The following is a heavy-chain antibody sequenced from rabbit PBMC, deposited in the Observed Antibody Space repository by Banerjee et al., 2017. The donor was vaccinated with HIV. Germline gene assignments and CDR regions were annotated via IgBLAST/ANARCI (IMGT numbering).Heavy chain of an antibody. Sequence: QEQLEESGGGLVKPGGTLTLTCTASGFSFSNKYVMCWVRQAPGKGLEWIGCINSSSGNTVYASWAKGRFTISKTSSTTVTLQMTSLTAADTATYFCARDDVGDIGWNFDLWGPGTLVTVS. V-gene: IGHV1S45*01. J-gene: IGHJ4*01. CDR1: GFSFSNKYV. CDR3: ARDDVGDIGWNFDL. D-gene: IGHD2-1*01. CDR2: INSSSGNT.